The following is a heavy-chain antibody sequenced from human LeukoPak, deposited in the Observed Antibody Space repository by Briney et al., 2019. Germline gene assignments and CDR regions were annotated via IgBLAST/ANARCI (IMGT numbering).Heavy chain of an antibody. V-gene: IGHV3-23*01. CDR3: AKAKRHTGSPSGY. Sequence: PGGSLRLSCAVSGFTVSSYAMSWVRHAPGKGLEWVSAISGCGGSTYYADSENGRCTISRDNPKNTLYLQIRSLRAEDTAVYYCAKAKRHTGSPSGYWGQGTLDTVSS. J-gene: IGHJ4*02. CDR1: GFTVSSYA. D-gene: IGHD4-17*01. CDR2: ISGCGGST.